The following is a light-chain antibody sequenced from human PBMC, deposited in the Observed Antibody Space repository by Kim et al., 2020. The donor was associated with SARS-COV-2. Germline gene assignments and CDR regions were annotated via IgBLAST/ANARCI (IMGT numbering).Light chain of an antibody. CDR2: SNS. Sequence: QSVLTQPPSASGTPGQRVTISCSGSSSNIGSNTVNWYQQLPGTAPKLVIYSNSQRPAGVPDRFSASKSGTSASLAISGLQSEDEADYYCATWDDSLNGSVFGTGNKVTVL. CDR1: SSNIGSNT. J-gene: IGLJ1*01. V-gene: IGLV1-44*01. CDR3: ATWDDSLNGSV.